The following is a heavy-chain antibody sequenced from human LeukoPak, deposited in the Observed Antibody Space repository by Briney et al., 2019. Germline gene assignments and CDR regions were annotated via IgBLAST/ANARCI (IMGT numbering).Heavy chain of an antibody. CDR2: IYYSGRT. Sequence: PSETLSLTCTVSGGSISSDDYYWSWIRQPPGEGLEWIGNIYYSGRTLYNPSLKSRLTISLDTAKNHFSLNLTSVTAADTAVYYCAREATAGTGAFDYWGQGALVTVSS. J-gene: IGHJ4*02. CDR3: AREATAGTGAFDY. D-gene: IGHD6-13*01. CDR1: GGSISSDDYY. V-gene: IGHV4-30-4*08.